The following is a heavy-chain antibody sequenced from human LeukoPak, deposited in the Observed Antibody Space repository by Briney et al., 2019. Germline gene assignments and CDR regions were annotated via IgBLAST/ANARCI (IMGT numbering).Heavy chain of an antibody. D-gene: IGHD3-22*01. CDR2: ISHSGST. CDR3: ARRDVIVHYFDY. V-gene: IGHV4-30-2*01. J-gene: IGHJ4*02. CDR1: GDSLSSGVYS. Sequence: PSETLSLTCAVSGDSLSSGVYSWNWIRQPPGKGLEWIGHISHSGSTYYNPSLKSRVTISVDRSKNQFSLELTSVTAADTAVYYCARRDVIVHYFDYWGQGTLVTVSS.